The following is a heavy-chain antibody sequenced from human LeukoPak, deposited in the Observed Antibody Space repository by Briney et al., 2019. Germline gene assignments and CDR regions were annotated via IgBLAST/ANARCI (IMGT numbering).Heavy chain of an antibody. CDR1: GFTLSSYG. Sequence: GGSLRLSCAASGFTLSSYGLSWVRQAPGKGLEWVAAIRASVSGTYYADSVQGRFIISRDNSKNTLYLQMDRLRADDTAVYYCAKDLNNNGRGFDYWGQGTLVTVS. D-gene: IGHD1-14*01. CDR3: AKDLNNNGRGFDY. J-gene: IGHJ4*02. V-gene: IGHV3-23*01. CDR2: IRASVSGT.